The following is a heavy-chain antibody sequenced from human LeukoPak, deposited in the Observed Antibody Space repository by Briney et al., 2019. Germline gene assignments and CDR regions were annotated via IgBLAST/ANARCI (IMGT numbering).Heavy chain of an antibody. CDR2: IGTAGDT. Sequence: GGSLRLSCAASGLTFSSYDMHWVRQATGKGLEWVSAIGTAGDTYYPGSVKGRFTISRENAKNSLYLQMNSLRAGDTAVYYCARGRFGSVVVPFDYWAREPWSPSPQ. CDR1: GLTFSSYD. J-gene: IGHJ4*02. V-gene: IGHV3-13*01. D-gene: IGHD3-22*01. CDR3: ARGRFGSVVVPFDY.